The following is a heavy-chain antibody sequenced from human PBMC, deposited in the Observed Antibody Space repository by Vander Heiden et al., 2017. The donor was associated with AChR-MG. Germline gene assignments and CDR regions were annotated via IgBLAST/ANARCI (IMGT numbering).Heavy chain of an antibody. V-gene: IGHV3-30*18. D-gene: IGHD6-13*01. CDR3: AKVWAAAGNFDY. Sequence: QVQLVESGGGVVQPGRSLRLSCAAPGFPFSIYGMHWVRQAPGKGLEWVAVISYDGSNKYYADSVKGRFTISRDNSKNTLYLQMNSLRAEDTAVYYCAKVWAAAGNFDYWGQGTLVTVSS. J-gene: IGHJ4*02. CDR2: ISYDGSNK. CDR1: GFPFSIYG.